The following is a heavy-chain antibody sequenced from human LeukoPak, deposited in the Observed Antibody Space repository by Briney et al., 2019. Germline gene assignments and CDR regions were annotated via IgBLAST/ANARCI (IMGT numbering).Heavy chain of an antibody. Sequence: GGSLRLSCAASGFTFSSNSMHWVRQAPGKGLEWVGVISYDGNNKDYADSVKGRFTISRDNSKNTLYLQMNSLRAEDTAVYYCAKDRGDTIFGVTYYFDYWGQGTLVTVSS. CDR1: GFTFSSNS. CDR2: ISYDGNNK. D-gene: IGHD3-3*01. V-gene: IGHV3-30-3*01. CDR3: AKDRGDTIFGVTYYFDY. J-gene: IGHJ4*02.